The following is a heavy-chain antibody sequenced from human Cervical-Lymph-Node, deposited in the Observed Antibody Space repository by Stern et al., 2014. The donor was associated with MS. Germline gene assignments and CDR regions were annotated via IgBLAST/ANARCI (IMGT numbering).Heavy chain of an antibody. CDR3: ARGVTAVTNYVPNWCFDL. CDR2: VYYSGIT. CDR1: GGSITNRDY. V-gene: IGHV4-39*02. Sequence: MQLVESGPGLVKPSETLSLTCTVSGGSITNRDYWGWIRQSPGKGLEWIGSVYYSGITYYRPSLKSRATISIATSRNQFFLRLNSVTATDTAVYFCARGVTAVTNYVPNWCFDLWGRGTLVTVSS. D-gene: IGHD4-11*01. J-gene: IGHJ2*01.